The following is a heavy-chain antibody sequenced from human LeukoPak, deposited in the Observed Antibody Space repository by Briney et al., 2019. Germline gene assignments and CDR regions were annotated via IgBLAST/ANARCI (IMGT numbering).Heavy chain of an antibody. Sequence: PSETLSLTCAVYGGSFSGYYWSWIRQPPGKGLEWIGEINHSGSTNYNPSLKSRVTISVDTSKNQFSLKLSSVTAADTAVYYCASMGYFDWSSPFDYWDQGTLVTVSS. D-gene: IGHD3-9*01. CDR2: INHSGST. CDR3: ASMGYFDWSSPFDY. CDR1: GGSFSGYY. J-gene: IGHJ4*02. V-gene: IGHV4-34*01.